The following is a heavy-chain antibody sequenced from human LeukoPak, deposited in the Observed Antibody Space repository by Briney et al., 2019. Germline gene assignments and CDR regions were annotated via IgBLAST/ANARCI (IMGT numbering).Heavy chain of an antibody. CDR2: INGDGSST. CDR3: ARRNPYCSSTSCYDAPYYYYGMDV. J-gene: IGHJ6*02. CDR1: EFTFW. V-gene: IGHV3-74*01. D-gene: IGHD2-2*01. Sequence: GGSLRLSCAASEFTFWMHWVRQAPGKGLVWVSQINGDGSSTSYADSVKGRFTISRDNAKNTLYLQMNSLRAEDTAVYYCARRNPYCSSTSCYDAPYYYYGMDVWGQGTTVTVSS.